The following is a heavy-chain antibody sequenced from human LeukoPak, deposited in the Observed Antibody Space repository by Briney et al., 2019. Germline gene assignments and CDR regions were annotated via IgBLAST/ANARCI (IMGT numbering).Heavy chain of an antibody. CDR2: IYYSGST. J-gene: IGHJ3*02. V-gene: IGHV4-59*01. CDR1: GGSIGSYY. CDR3: ARAPLGRAGAFDI. Sequence: SETLSLTCTVSGGSIGSYYWSWIRQPPGKGLEWIGYIYYSGSTNYNPSLKSRVTISVDTSKNQFSLKLSSVTAADTAVYYCARAPLGRAGAFDIWGQGTMVTVSS.